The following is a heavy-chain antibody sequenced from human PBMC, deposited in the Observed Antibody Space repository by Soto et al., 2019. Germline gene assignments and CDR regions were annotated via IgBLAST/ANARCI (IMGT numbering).Heavy chain of an antibody. J-gene: IGHJ6*02. Sequence: QVQRVQSGAEVKKPGSSVKVSCKASGGTFSSYAISWVRQAPGQGLEWMGGIIPIFGTANYGQKFQGRVTITADESTSTAYMEVSSLGSEDTAVYYCAREEQQLVSNPYHSYGMDVWGQGTTVTVSS. D-gene: IGHD6-13*01. CDR2: IIPIFGTA. CDR3: AREEQQLVSNPYHSYGMDV. V-gene: IGHV1-69*01. CDR1: GGTFSSYA.